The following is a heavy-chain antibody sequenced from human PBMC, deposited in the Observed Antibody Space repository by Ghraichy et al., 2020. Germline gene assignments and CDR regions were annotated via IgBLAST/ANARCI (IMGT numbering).Heavy chain of an antibody. CDR2: ISGSGGVT. CDR1: GFTFSSYA. J-gene: IGHJ4*02. Sequence: GESLNISSAASGFTFSSYAMSWVRQAPGKGLEWVSGISGSGGVTYYTDSVEGRFTISRDNSKNTLYLQMNSLRAEDTAVYYCAKRSGSYGCFDYWGQGTLVTVSS. D-gene: IGHD1-26*01. CDR3: AKRSGSYGCFDY. V-gene: IGHV3-23*01.